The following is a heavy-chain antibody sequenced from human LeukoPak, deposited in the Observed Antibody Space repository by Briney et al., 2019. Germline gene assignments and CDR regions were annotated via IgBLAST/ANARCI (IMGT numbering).Heavy chain of an antibody. V-gene: IGHV3-21*01. CDR3: ARVGYNSGWRAPDFDY. CDR1: GFTFSSYE. CDR2: ISSSSSYI. D-gene: IGHD6-19*01. Sequence: PGGSLRLSCAASGFTFSSYEMNWVRQAPGKGLEWVSSISSSSSYIYYADSVKGRFTISRDNARNSLYLQMNSLRAEDTAVYYCARVGYNSGWRAPDFDYWGQGTLVTVSS. J-gene: IGHJ4*02.